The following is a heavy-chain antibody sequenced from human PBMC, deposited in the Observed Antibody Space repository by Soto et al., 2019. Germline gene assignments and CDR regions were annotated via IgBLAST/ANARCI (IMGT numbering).Heavy chain of an antibody. Sequence: ASVKVSCKASGYTFTSYDINWVRQATGQGLEWMGWMNPNSGNTGYAQKFQGRVTMTEDTSTDTAYMELSSLRSEDTAVYYCATGLRGYSYGYARPFDYWGQGTPVTVSS. CDR2: MNPNSGNT. CDR3: ATGLRGYSYGYARPFDY. D-gene: IGHD5-18*01. J-gene: IGHJ4*02. V-gene: IGHV1-8*01. CDR1: GYTFTSYD.